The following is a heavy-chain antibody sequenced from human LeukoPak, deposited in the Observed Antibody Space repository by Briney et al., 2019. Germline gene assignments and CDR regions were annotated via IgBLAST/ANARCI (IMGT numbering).Heavy chain of an antibody. CDR3: ASYYCSSGSCYFDH. D-gene: IGHD2-15*01. Sequence: GGSLRLFCEVSGFIAGYNYMSWVRQAPRKGLEWVSVIYRGDTYYADSVKGRFTISRDDSKNTVFLQMNNLRVEDTAEYFCASYYCSSGSCYFDHWGQGTLVTVSS. CDR1: GFIAGYNY. J-gene: IGHJ4*02. CDR2: IYRGDT. V-gene: IGHV3-53*01.